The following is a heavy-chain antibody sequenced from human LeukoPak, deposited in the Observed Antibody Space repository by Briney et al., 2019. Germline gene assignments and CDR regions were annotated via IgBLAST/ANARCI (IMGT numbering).Heavy chain of an antibody. CDR1: GFTFSSYA. D-gene: IGHD3-10*01. J-gene: IGHJ4*02. Sequence: GGSLRLSCAASGFTFSSYAMHWVRQAPGKGLEWEAVISYDGSNKYYADSVKGRFTISRDNSKNTLYLQMNSLRAEDTAVYYCARSLIGYFDYWGQGTLVTVSS. V-gene: IGHV3-30-3*01. CDR3: ARSLIGYFDY. CDR2: ISYDGSNK.